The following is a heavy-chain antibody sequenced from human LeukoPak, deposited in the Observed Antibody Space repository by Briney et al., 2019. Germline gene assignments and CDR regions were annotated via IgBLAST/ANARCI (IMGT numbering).Heavy chain of an antibody. D-gene: IGHD3-16*02. V-gene: IGHV3-23*01. CDR2: ITGNGGGT. Sequence: PGGSLRLSCVASGFSFSSYAMSWVRQAPGKGLEWVSVITGNGGGTSYADSVKGRFTISRDNSKNTLYLQMKSLRAEDTAVYYCAKEAGYSYRYNWFDSWGQGTLVTVSP. CDR3: AKEAGYSYRYNWFDS. CDR1: GFSFSSYA. J-gene: IGHJ5*01.